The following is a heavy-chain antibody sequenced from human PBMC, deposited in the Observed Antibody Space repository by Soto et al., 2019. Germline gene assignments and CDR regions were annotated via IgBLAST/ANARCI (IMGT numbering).Heavy chain of an antibody. Sequence: EVQLVESGGGLVQPGMSLRLSCAASGFTFSTYWMHWVRQAPGKGLVWVSRINSAGTITSYADSVKGRFTVSRDNAKTTLYLKINSLTADDTAVYYCATVATTSYNWFDPWGQGTLVTVSS. CDR3: ATVATTSYNWFDP. CDR1: GFTFSTYW. D-gene: IGHD5-12*01. J-gene: IGHJ5*02. V-gene: IGHV3-74*01. CDR2: INSAGTIT.